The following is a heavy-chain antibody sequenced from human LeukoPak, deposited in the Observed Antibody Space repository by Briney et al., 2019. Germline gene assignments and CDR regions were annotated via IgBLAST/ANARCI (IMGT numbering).Heavy chain of an antibody. Sequence: ASVKVSCKASGGTFSSYAISWVRQAPGQGLEWMGRIIPILGIANYAQKFQGRVTITAGKSTSTAYMELSSLRSEDTAVYYCAGLAIAAAGTKYFDYWGQGTLVTVSS. J-gene: IGHJ4*02. CDR3: AGLAIAAAGTKYFDY. CDR2: IIPILGIA. D-gene: IGHD6-13*01. CDR1: GGTFSSYA. V-gene: IGHV1-69*04.